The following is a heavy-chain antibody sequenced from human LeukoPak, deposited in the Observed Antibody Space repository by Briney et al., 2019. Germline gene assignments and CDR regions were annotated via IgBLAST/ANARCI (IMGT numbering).Heavy chain of an antibody. V-gene: IGHV1-2*06. CDR2: INPNSGGT. Sequence: AAVKVSCKASGYTFTGYYMHWVRQAPGQGLEWMGRINPNSGGTNYAQKFQGRVTMTRDTSISTAYMELSRLRSDDTAVYYCARDYSGGFQLDYWGQGTLVTVSS. CDR3: ARDYSGGFQLDY. J-gene: IGHJ4*02. CDR1: GYTFTGYY. D-gene: IGHD6-19*01.